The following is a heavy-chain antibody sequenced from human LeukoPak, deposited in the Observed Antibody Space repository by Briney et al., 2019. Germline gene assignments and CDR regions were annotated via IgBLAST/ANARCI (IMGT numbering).Heavy chain of an antibody. CDR3: AKGAVAGYLFDY. Sequence: GGSLRLSCAASGFTFDDYAMHWVRQAPGKGLEWVSGISWNSGSIGYADSVKGRFTIFRDNAKNSLYLQMNSLRAEDTALYYCAKGAVAGYLFDYWGQGTLVTVSS. CDR1: GFTFDDYA. D-gene: IGHD6-19*01. J-gene: IGHJ4*02. CDR2: ISWNSGSI. V-gene: IGHV3-9*01.